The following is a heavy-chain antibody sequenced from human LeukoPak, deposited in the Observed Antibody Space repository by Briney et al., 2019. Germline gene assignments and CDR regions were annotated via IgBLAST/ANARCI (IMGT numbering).Heavy chain of an antibody. CDR3: AKAYGIAARTGFDY. CDR2: ISWNSGSI. CDR1: GLTFDDYA. Sequence: GGSLRLSCAASGLTFDDYAMHWVRQAPGKGLEWVSDISWNSGSIGYAYSVKGRFTISRDNAKNSLYLQMNSLRAEDTALYYCAKAYGIAARTGFDYWGQGTLVTVSS. D-gene: IGHD6-6*01. J-gene: IGHJ4*02. V-gene: IGHV3-9*01.